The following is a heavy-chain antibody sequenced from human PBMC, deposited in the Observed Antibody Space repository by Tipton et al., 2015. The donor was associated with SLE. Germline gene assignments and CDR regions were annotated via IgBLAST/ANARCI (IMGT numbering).Heavy chain of an antibody. J-gene: IGHJ4*02. V-gene: IGHV1-18*01. Sequence: QLVQSGAEVKKPGASVKVSCKASGYTFTSYGISWVRQAPGQGLEWMGWISAYNGNTNYAQKLQGRVTMTTDTSTSTAYMELRSLRSDDPAVYYCAAANKGIAAAGTLDYWGQGTLVTVSS. CDR1: GYTFTSYG. CDR2: ISAYNGNT. D-gene: IGHD6-13*01. CDR3: AAANKGIAAAGTLDY.